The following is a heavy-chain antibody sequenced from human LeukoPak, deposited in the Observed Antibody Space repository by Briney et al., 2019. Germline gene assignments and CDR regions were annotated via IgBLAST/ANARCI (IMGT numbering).Heavy chain of an antibody. CDR1: GGSISNYY. J-gene: IGHJ4*02. Sequence: SETLSLTCTVSGGSISNYYWSWIRQPPGKGLEWIGYIYYSGSTNYNPSLKSRVTISVDTSKNQFSLKLSSVTAADTAVYYCARGRDGPFLDYWGQGTLVTVSS. CDR2: IYYSGST. CDR3: ARGRDGPFLDY. V-gene: IGHV4-59*01.